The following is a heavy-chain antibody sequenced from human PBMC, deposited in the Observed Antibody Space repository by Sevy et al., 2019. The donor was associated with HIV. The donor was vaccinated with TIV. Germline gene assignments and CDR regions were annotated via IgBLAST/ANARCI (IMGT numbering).Heavy chain of an antibody. Sequence: GGSLRLSCAASGFTFSSYGMHWARQAPGKGLEWVALIWFDGSNTYYAHSVKGRFTISRDIAKNTLHLQMNSLRGEDTAVYYCARDLEFYDNGDYGPAFMPDYWGQGTLVTVSS. CDR1: GFTFSSYG. CDR2: IWFDGSNT. CDR3: ARDLEFYDNGDYGPAFMPDY. J-gene: IGHJ4*02. D-gene: IGHD4-17*01. V-gene: IGHV3-33*01.